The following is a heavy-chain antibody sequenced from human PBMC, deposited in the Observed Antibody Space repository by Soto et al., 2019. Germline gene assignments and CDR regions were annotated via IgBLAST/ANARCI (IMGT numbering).Heavy chain of an antibody. CDR3: AADLPNDNYPFDY. CDR1: GFTFSSAW. CDR2: IKSRHDGGTT. D-gene: IGHD1-1*01. V-gene: IGHV3-15*07. Sequence: EVQLVESGGGLVEPGGSLRLSCAASGFTFSSAWMNWVRQAPGKGPEWVGLIKSRHDGGTTDYAAPVKGRFSISRDDSRNTLYLQMNSLITEDTAVYYCAADLPNDNYPFDYWGQGTLVTVSS. J-gene: IGHJ4*02.